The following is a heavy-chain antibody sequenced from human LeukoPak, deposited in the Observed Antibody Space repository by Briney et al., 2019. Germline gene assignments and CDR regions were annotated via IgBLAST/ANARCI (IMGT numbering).Heavy chain of an antibody. D-gene: IGHD3-22*01. Sequence: GGSLRLSCAASGFTFSSYGMHWVRQAPGKGLEWVAVIWYDGSNKYYADSVKGRFTISRDNSKNTLYLQMNSLRAEDTAVYYCARDLYYYDSSCYSVTPGIDYWGQGTLVTVSS. CDR2: IWYDGSNK. J-gene: IGHJ4*02. CDR3: ARDLYYYDSSCYSVTPGIDY. V-gene: IGHV3-33*01. CDR1: GFTFSSYG.